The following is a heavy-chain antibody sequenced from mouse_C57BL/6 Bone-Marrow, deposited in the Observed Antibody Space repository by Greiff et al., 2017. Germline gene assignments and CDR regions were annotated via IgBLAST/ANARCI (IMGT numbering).Heavy chain of an antibody. V-gene: IGHV2-3*01. Sequence: VQLQESGPGLVAPSQSLSITCTVSGFSLTSYGVSWVRQPPGKGLGWLGVIWGDGSTNYHSALISRLSISKDNSKSQVFLKLNRLQTDDTATYYCAKPPYYWGQGTSVTGSS. CDR3: AKPPYY. J-gene: IGHJ4*01. CDR2: IWGDGST. CDR1: GFSLTSYG.